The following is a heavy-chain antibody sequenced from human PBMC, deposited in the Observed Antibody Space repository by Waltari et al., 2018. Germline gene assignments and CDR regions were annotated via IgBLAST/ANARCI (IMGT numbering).Heavy chain of an antibody. V-gene: IGHV4-38-2*01. CDR1: GYSIRSNYF. D-gene: IGHD1-26*01. Sequence: QVQLQESGPGLVKPSEPLSLTCAVPGYSIRSNYFWGWVRQPPGKGLEWIGHIYDSETIFYNPSLKSRVTISLDTSKNHFSLKLSSLTAADTAVYFCARGLSKVADYWGQGILVTVSS. CDR2: IYDSETI. CDR3: ARGLSKVADY. J-gene: IGHJ4*02.